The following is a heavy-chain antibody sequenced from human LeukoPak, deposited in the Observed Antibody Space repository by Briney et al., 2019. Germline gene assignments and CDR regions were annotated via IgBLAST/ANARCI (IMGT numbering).Heavy chain of an antibody. J-gene: IGHJ4*02. V-gene: IGHV1-2*02. CDR2: INPNSGDT. Sequence: WASVKVSCKASGYTFTGCYMHWVRQAPGQGLEWMGWINPNSGDTNSAQKFQGRVTMTRDTSISTAYMELSRLRSDDTAVYYCASARGAARPGFDYWGQGTLVTVSS. CDR3: ASARGAARPGFDY. D-gene: IGHD6-6*01. CDR1: GYTFTGCY.